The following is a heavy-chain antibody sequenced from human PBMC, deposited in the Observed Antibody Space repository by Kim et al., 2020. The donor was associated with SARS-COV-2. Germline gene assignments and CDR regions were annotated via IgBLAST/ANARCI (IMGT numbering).Heavy chain of an antibody. Sequence: DSVEGRFTISRDNSKHTLYLQMNSLRAEDTAVYYCAKESDYSSGWSPPYYWGQGTLVTVSS. CDR3: AKESDYSSGWSPPYY. D-gene: IGHD6-19*01. J-gene: IGHJ4*02. V-gene: IGHV3-23*01.